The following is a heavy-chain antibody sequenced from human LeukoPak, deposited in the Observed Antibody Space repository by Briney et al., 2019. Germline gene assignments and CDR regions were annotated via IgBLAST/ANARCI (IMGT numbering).Heavy chain of an antibody. J-gene: IGHJ6*03. Sequence: GGSLRLSCAAPGFTFSSYGMHWVRQAPGKGLEWVAFIRYDGSNKYYADSVKGRFTISRDNSKNTLYLQMNSLRAEDTAVYYCAKDPRYCTGGSCNIYFDYYMDVWGKGTTVTVSS. V-gene: IGHV3-30*02. D-gene: IGHD2-15*01. CDR1: GFTFSSYG. CDR3: AKDPRYCTGGSCNIYFDYYMDV. CDR2: IRYDGSNK.